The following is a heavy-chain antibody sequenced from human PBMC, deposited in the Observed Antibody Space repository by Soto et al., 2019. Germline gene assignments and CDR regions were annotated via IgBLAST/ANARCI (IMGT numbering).Heavy chain of an antibody. CDR3: AKTDRTTIFGVVIIATDYFDF. D-gene: IGHD3-3*01. Sequence: PGGSPRLCCAASGVTLSSYAMRWVLQAPGKGLEWASAISGSGGSTYYADSLKGRFTISRDNSKNTLYLQMNSLRAEDKAVYYCAKTDRTTIFGVVIIATDYFDFWGQGTLVTVSS. V-gene: IGHV3-23*01. CDR1: GVTLSSYA. J-gene: IGHJ4*02. CDR2: ISGSGGST.